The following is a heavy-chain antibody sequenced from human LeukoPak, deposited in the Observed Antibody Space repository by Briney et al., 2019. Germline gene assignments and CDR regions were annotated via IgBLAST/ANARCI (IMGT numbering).Heavy chain of an antibody. CDR2: INQGGGDK. Sequence: SGGSLRLSCSASGFTLSGHRMRCLRQAPGKGLEWVANINQGGGDKYYVDSVKGRFTISRDNANNLLYLQMNSLRGEDTAVYYCTRDRSRAEADWGQGTLVTVSS. D-gene: IGHD1-14*01. J-gene: IGHJ4*02. CDR1: GFTLSGHR. CDR3: TRDRSRAEAD. V-gene: IGHV3-7*01.